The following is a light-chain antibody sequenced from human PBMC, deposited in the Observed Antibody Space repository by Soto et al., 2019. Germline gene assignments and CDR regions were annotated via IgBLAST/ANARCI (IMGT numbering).Light chain of an antibody. J-gene: IGKJ4*01. Sequence: DIQMTQSPSTLSGSVGDRVTITCRASQTIDAWLAWYQQKPGKAPKVLIYKASSLESGVPSRFSGSGSGTEFTLTISSLQPDDSATYYCQRYNTYPLTFGGGTKVDIK. V-gene: IGKV1-5*03. CDR3: QRYNTYPLT. CDR1: QTIDAW. CDR2: KAS.